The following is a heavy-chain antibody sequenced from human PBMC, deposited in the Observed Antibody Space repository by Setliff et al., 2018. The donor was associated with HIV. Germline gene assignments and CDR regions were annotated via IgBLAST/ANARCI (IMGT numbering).Heavy chain of an antibody. J-gene: IGHJ3*02. Sequence: ASVKVSCKASGYTFTGYFIHWVRQAPGQGLEWMGRINPNTGDTNYAQKFQDRVTMTRDTSINPAYMELSRLRSDDTAVYYCAREYDVLTGYYISAFDIWGQGTMVTVSS. V-gene: IGHV1-2*06. CDR3: AREYDVLTGYYISAFDI. CDR2: INPNTGDT. D-gene: IGHD3-9*01. CDR1: GYTFTGYF.